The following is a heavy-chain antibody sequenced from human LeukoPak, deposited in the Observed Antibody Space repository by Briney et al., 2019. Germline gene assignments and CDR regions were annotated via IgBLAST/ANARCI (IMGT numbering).Heavy chain of an antibody. D-gene: IGHD6-6*01. CDR1: GFTLSTFA. Sequence: PGGSLRLSCAASGFTLSTFAMHWVRQAPGKGLEWVAVISYDASDKYYADSVSGRFTISRDNSKNTLYLQMNSLTTEDTSIYYCASVLDYWGQGILVTVSS. CDR3: ASVLDY. CDR2: ISYDASDK. V-gene: IGHV3-30*04. J-gene: IGHJ4*02.